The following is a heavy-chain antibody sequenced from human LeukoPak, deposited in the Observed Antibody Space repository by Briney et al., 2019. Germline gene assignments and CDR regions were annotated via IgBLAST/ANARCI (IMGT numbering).Heavy chain of an antibody. CDR1: GFTFSSYE. J-gene: IGHJ4*02. V-gene: IGHV3-48*03. D-gene: IGHD2-2*01. CDR3: SLYCSSTSCSDY. Sequence: GGSLRLSCAASGFTFSSYEMNWVRQAPGKRLEWVSYISSSGSTIYYADSVKGRFTIPRDNAKNSLYLQMNSLRAEDTAVYYCSLYCSSTSCSDYWGQGTLVTVSS. CDR2: ISSSGSTI.